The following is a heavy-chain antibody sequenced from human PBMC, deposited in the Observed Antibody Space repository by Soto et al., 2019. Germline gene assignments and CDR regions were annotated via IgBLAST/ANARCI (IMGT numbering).Heavy chain of an antibody. D-gene: IGHD3-22*01. V-gene: IGHV3-30*18. J-gene: IGHJ3*02. CDR1: GFTFSSYG. CDR2: ISYDGSNK. Sequence: TGGSLRLSCAASGFTFSSYGMHWVRQAPGKGLEWVAVISYDGSNKYYADSVKGRFTISRDNSKNTLYLQMNSLRAEDTAVYYCAKDRITMIVDIWGQGTMVTV. CDR3: AKDRITMIVDI.